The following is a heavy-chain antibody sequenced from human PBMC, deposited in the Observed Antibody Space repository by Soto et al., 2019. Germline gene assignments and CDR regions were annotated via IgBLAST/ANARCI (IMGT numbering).Heavy chain of an antibody. CDR1: GGSISSNY. J-gene: IGHJ6*02. V-gene: IGHV4-59*01. Sequence: PSETLSLTCIVSGGSISSNYWSWIRQPPGKGLECIGYIYYAGSTNFNPSLKNRVIISVDTSKNQFSLKLSSVTAADTAVYYCARSYPNTIFGVVPSRGLDVWGQGTTVTVS. D-gene: IGHD3-3*01. CDR3: ARSYPNTIFGVVPSRGLDV. CDR2: IYYAGST.